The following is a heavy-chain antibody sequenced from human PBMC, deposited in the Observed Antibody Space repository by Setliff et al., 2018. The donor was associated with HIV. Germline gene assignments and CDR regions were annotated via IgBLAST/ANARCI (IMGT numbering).Heavy chain of an antibody. Sequence: LSLTCTVSGGSISSYYWSWIRQPPGKGLEWIGYIYYSGSTSYNPSLKGRVTISVETSKNQFSVRLNSVTAADTAVYYCARGSPEAYQDSGWYNWGQGTLVTAPQ. CDR2: IYYSGST. V-gene: IGHV4-59*01. J-gene: IGHJ4*02. CDR1: GGSISSYY. D-gene: IGHD6-19*01. CDR3: ARGSPEAYQDSGWYN.